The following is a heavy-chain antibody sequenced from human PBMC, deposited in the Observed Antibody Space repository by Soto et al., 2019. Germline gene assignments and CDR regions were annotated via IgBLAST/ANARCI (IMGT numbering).Heavy chain of an antibody. V-gene: IGHV4-59*01. J-gene: IGHJ6*02. CDR1: GGSISSYY. CDR3: AREGTTVDSYYYYGMDV. D-gene: IGHD1-1*01. Sequence: QVQLQESGPGLVKPSETLSLTCTVAGGSISSYYWSWIRQPPGKGLEWIGYIYSSGSTNYNPTLKSRGTISVDTSKNQFSPKLSSVTAADTAVYYCAREGTTVDSYYYYGMDVWGQGTTVTVSS. CDR2: IYSSGST.